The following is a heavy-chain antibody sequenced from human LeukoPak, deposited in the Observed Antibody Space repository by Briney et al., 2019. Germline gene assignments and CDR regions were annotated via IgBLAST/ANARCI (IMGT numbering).Heavy chain of an antibody. J-gene: IGHJ4*02. Sequence: GGSLRLSCAASGFIFSTYAMHWVRQAPGKGLEWVAFISYDGSDSVKGRFTISRDNAKNTLYLQMNSLTIEDTAVYYCARGGGESSSGQLFDYWGQGTLVTVSS. CDR3: ARGGGESSSGQLFDY. CDR1: GFIFSTYA. CDR2: ISYDGS. V-gene: IGHV3-30*04. D-gene: IGHD6-19*01.